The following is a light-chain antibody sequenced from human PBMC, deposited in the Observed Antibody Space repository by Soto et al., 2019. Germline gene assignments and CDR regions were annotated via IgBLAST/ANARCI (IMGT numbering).Light chain of an antibody. CDR3: SSYTGDRDPYV. V-gene: IGLV2-8*01. J-gene: IGLJ1*01. Sequence: QSALTQPPSASGSPGQSVTISCTGTSSDVGSYNFVSWYQQHPGKAPKLLIYEVTKRPSGVPDRFSGSKSANTACLTVSGLQAEDEAEYFCSSYTGDRDPYVFGTGTKVTVL. CDR1: SSDVGSYNF. CDR2: EVT.